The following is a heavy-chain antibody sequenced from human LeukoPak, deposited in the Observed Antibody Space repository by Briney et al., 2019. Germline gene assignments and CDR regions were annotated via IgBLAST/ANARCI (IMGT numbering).Heavy chain of an antibody. J-gene: IGHJ5*02. Sequence: KPSETLPLTCTVSGGSITSSYWSWIRQSPGKGLEWIGYIHYTGSTNYNPSLKSRVTMLIDTSKNQFSLKLSSVTAADTAVYYCARGRYSAGDNWFDPWGQGTLVTVSS. CDR2: IHYTGST. V-gene: IGHV4-59*01. CDR3: ARGRYSAGDNWFDP. D-gene: IGHD3-9*01. CDR1: GGSITSSY.